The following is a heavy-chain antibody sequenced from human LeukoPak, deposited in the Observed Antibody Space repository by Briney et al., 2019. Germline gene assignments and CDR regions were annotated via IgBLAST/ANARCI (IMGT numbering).Heavy chain of an antibody. CDR3: AKGGSYAPLDY. CDR2: ISDSGGDS. J-gene: IGHJ4*02. V-gene: IGHV3-23*01. Sequence: GGSLRLSCTASGFTFSSSAMTWVRQAPGKGLEWVSAISDSGGDSIYTDSVKDRFTISKDNSKNTLYLQMNSLRAEDTAVYYCAKGGSYAPLDYRGQGTLVTVSS. D-gene: IGHD1-26*01. CDR1: GFTFSSSA.